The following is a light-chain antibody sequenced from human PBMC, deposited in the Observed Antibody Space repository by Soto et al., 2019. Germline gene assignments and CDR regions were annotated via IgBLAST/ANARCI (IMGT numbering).Light chain of an antibody. CDR3: QQYGTSPWT. V-gene: IGKV3-20*01. Sequence: EIVLTQSPGTLSLFPGERATLSCRATQSVNSDYLAWYQQTPGQAPRLLIYIASRRATGIPDRFSGGGSGTDFTLTINRLEPEDFAAYYCQQYGTSPWTFGQGTKVEIK. CDR2: IAS. CDR1: QSVNSDY. J-gene: IGKJ1*01.